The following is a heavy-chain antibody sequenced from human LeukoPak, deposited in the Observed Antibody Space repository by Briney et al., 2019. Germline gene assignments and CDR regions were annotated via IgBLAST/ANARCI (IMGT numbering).Heavy chain of an antibody. Sequence: SETLSLTCAVYGGSFSGYYWSWIRQPPGKGLEWIGEINHSGSTNYNPSLKSRVTISVDTSKNQFSLKLSSVTAADTAVYYCASVGYSYGTHFDYWGQGTLVTVSS. J-gene: IGHJ4*02. CDR3: ASVGYSYGTHFDY. CDR2: INHSGST. V-gene: IGHV4-34*01. CDR1: GGSFSGYY. D-gene: IGHD5-18*01.